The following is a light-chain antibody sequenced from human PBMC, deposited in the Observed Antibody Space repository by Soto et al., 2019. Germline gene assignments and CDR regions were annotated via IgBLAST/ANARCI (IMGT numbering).Light chain of an antibody. CDR3: QQYGSLPIT. CDR1: QSVSNNY. CDR2: GAF. V-gene: IGKV3-20*01. Sequence: EIVMTQSPSTLSVSPGERATLSCRASQSVSNNYLTWYQQKPGQAPRLLIYGAFTRATGISDRFSGSGSGTDFTLTINRLEPEDFAVYYCQQYGSLPITFGQGTRLEIK. J-gene: IGKJ5*01.